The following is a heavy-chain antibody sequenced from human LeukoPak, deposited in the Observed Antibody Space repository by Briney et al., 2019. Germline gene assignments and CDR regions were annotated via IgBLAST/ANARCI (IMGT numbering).Heavy chain of an antibody. J-gene: IGHJ4*02. CDR2: ISSSSSTI. Sequence: PGGSLRLSCAASGFTFSSYSMNWDRQAPGKGLEWVSYISSSSSTIYYADSVKGRFTISRDNAKNSLYLQMNSLRAEDTAVYYCARDSRPGVVVVAATDYWGQGTLVTVSS. D-gene: IGHD2-15*01. CDR1: GFTFSSYS. CDR3: ARDSRPGVVVVAATDY. V-gene: IGHV3-48*04.